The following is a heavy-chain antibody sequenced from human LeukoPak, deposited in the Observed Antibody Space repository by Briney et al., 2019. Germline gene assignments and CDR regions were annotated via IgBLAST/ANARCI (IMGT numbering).Heavy chain of an antibody. J-gene: IGHJ6*03. V-gene: IGHV4-4*07. CDR1: GGSISSYY. D-gene: IGHD6-13*01. CDR3: ARSSAGYSSSWYYYYYIDV. CDR2: IYTSGST. Sequence: SETLSLTCTVSGGSISSYYWSWIRQPAGKGLEWIGRIYTSGSTNYNPSLKSRVTMSVDTSKNQFSLKLSSVTAADTAVYYCARSSAGYSSSWYYYYYIDVWGKGTTVTISS.